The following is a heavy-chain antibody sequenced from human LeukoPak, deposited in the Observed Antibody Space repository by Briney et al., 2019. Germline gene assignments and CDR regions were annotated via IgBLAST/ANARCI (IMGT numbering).Heavy chain of an antibody. CDR3: ARVLTYFDL. CDR1: GFTFSAHW. V-gene: IGHV3-74*01. J-gene: IGHJ5*01. CDR2: ITHEGGDA. Sequence: GGSLRLSCAGSGFTFSAHWMHWVRQGPGKGLVGVARITHEGGDANYADSVKGRFTISRDNANKGLYLEMNSLTADDTGVYYCARVLTYFDLWGQGTLVTVSS.